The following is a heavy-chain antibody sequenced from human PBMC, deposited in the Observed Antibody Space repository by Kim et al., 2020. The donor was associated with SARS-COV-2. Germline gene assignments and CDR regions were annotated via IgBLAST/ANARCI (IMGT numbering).Heavy chain of an antibody. D-gene: IGHD2-21*02. CDR1: GFTVSSNY. Sequence: GGSLRLSCAASGFTVSSNYMSWVRQAPGKGLEWVSVIYSGGSTYYADSVKGRFTISRDNSKNTLYLQINSLRAEDTAVYYCARDAMTYGMDVWGQGTTVTVSS. J-gene: IGHJ6*02. V-gene: IGHV3-53*01. CDR3: ARDAMTYGMDV. CDR2: IYSGGST.